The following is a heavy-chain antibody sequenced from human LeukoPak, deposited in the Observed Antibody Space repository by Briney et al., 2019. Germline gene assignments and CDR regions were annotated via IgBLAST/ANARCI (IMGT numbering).Heavy chain of an antibody. V-gene: IGHV1-18*01. Sequence: ASVKVSCKASGYTFTSYGISWVRQAPGQGLEWMGWISVYNGNTNYAQKLQGRVTVTTDTSTSTAYMELRSLRSDGTAVYYCARVISPYDFWSGYYIDWFDPWGQGTLVTVSS. J-gene: IGHJ5*02. CDR2: ISVYNGNT. D-gene: IGHD3-3*01. CDR1: GYTFTSYG. CDR3: ARVISPYDFWSGYYIDWFDP.